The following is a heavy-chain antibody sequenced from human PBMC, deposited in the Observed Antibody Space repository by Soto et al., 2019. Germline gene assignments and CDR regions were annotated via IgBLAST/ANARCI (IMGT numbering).Heavy chain of an antibody. J-gene: IGHJ4*02. Sequence: QVQLVESGGGVVQPGRFLSLSCAAYGFTFSSYAMHWDRQATGMGLEWGAVISADGINKYYADSVKGRFTISQDNSKNTQYLQINSLRAEATAVYYCALDTHEYSDYIDYWGQGTLVTVSS. V-gene: IGHV3-30-3*01. D-gene: IGHD4-4*01. CDR3: ALDTHEYSDYIDY. CDR1: GFTFSSYA. CDR2: ISADGINK.